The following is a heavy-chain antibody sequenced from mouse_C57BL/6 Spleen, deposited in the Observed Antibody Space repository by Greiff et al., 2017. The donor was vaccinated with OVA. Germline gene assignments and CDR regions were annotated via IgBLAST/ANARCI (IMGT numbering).Heavy chain of an antibody. J-gene: IGHJ3*01. CDR2: IDPSDSYT. D-gene: IGHD2-5*01. CDR1: GYTFTSYW. CDR3: AVAYYSNYVFSY. V-gene: IGHV1-69*01. Sequence: VQLQQPGAELVMPGASVKLSCKASGYTFTSYWMHWVKQRPGQGLEWIGDIDPSDSYTNYNHKFKGKSTLTVDKSSSTAYMQLSSLTSEDSAVYYCAVAYYSNYVFSYWGQGTLVTVSA.